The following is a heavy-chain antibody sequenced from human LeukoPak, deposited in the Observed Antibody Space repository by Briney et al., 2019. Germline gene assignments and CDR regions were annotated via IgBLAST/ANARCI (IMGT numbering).Heavy chain of an antibody. V-gene: IGHV3-30*18. D-gene: IGHD6-19*01. CDR3: AKGYSSGWSIFDY. CDR2: ISYDGSNK. J-gene: IGHJ4*02. Sequence: GRSLRLSSAASGFTFSSYDIHWVRQAPGKGLEWVAVISYDGSNKYYADSVKGRFTISRDNSKNTLYLQMNSLITEDTAVYYCAKGYSSGWSIFDYWGQGTLVTVSS. CDR1: GFTFSSYD.